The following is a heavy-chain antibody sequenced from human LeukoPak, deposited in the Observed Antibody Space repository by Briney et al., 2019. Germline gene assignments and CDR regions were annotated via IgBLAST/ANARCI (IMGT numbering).Heavy chain of an antibody. CDR2: ISDNGAVT. V-gene: IGHV3-23*01. CDR3: ARKYASGTYPLDY. D-gene: IGHD3-10*01. J-gene: IGHJ4*02. CDR1: GVSISSSNSY. Sequence: ETLSLTCTVSGVSISSSNSYWGWIRQAPGKGLEWVSVISDNGAVTFYGDSVKGRFTISRDNSKNTLYLQMSSLRVEDTAVYYCARKYASGTYPLDYWGQGTLVTVSS.